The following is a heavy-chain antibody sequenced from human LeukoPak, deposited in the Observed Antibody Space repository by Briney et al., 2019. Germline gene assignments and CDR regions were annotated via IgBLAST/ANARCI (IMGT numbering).Heavy chain of an antibody. CDR3: ATFPGYSHL. J-gene: IGHJ5*02. CDR1: GFTFDDYA. D-gene: IGHD2-15*01. Sequence: PGGSLRLSCAASGFTFDDYAMHWVRQAPGEGLEWVSLISGDGGSTYYADSVKGRFTISRDNSKNSLYLQMNSLRTEDTALYYCATFPGYSHLWGQGALVTVSS. V-gene: IGHV3-43*02. CDR2: ISGDGGST.